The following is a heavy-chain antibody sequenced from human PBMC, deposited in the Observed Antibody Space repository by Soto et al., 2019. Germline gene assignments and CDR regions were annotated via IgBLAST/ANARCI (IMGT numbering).Heavy chain of an antibody. CDR1: GFTCSDHY. Sequence: PGGSPRLPRAALGFTCSDHYMSWIRQGPGKGLEWVSYISSSGSTIYYADSVKGRFTISRDNAKNSLYLQMNSLRAEDTAVYYCARDELPWYSSSPDNWFDPWGQGTLVTVSS. D-gene: IGHD6-6*01. J-gene: IGHJ5*02. CDR3: ARDELPWYSSSPDNWFDP. CDR2: ISSSGSTI. V-gene: IGHV3-11*01.